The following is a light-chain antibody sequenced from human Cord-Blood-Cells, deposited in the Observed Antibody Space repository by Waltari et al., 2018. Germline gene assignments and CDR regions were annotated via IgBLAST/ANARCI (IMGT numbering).Light chain of an antibody. CDR2: DVS. Sequence: QSALTQPASVSGSPGQSITISCTGTSRDVGGYNYVPWYQQHPGKAPKPMIYDVSNRPSGVSKRFSGSKSGNTASLTISGLQAEDEADYYCSSYTSSSTYVFGTGTKVTVL. V-gene: IGLV2-14*01. J-gene: IGLJ1*01. CDR1: SRDVGGYNY. CDR3: SSYTSSSTYV.